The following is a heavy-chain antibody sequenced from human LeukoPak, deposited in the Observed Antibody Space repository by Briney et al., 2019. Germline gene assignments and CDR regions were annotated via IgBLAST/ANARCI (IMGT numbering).Heavy chain of an antibody. CDR3: AKRITAYYYDSSGLDY. CDR1: GFTFSNYW. J-gene: IGHJ4*02. D-gene: IGHD3-22*01. Sequence: PGGSLRLSCEGSGFTFSNYWMGWVRQAPGKGLEWVAFIRYDGSNKYYADSVKGRFTISRDNSKNTLYLQMNSLRAEDTAVYYCAKRITAYYYDSSGLDYWGQGTLVTVSS. CDR2: IRYDGSNK. V-gene: IGHV3-30*02.